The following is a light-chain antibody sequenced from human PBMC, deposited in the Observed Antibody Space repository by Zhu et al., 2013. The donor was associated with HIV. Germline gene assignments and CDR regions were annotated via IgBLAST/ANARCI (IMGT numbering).Light chain of an antibody. Sequence: EVVLTQSPATLSVSPGERATLSCRASQSLDSNLAWYHHKPGQAPRLVIYRAFTRATGIPARFSGSGSGAELTLTISSLQSDDFGVYYCQQYDKWPWTFGQRDQGGNQT. V-gene: IGKV3-15*01. CDR3: QQYDKWPWT. CDR2: RAF. J-gene: IGKJ1*01. CDR1: QSLDSN.